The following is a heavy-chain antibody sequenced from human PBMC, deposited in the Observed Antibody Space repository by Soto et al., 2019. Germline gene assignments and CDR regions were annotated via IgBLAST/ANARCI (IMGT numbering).Heavy chain of an antibody. CDR1: GSSISSGTNF. CDR2: IHHSGTT. V-gene: IGHV4-30-4*01. Sequence: QVQLQESGPGLVKPSQTLALTCTVSGSSISSGTNFWSWIRQPPGKGIEWVGFIHHSGTTFYNPSLKSRVMISGETSENPISLQMTSLTAADTSVYYCARARGYCTGPSGYLFYFDGLDVWGQGTKVSVSS. CDR3: ARARGYCTGPSGYLFYFDGLDV. J-gene: IGHJ6*01. D-gene: IGHD2-8*02.